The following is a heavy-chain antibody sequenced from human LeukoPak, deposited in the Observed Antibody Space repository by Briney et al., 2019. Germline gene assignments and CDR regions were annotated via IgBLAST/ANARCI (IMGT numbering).Heavy chain of an antibody. V-gene: IGHV3-30*18. J-gene: IGHJ4*02. D-gene: IGHD2-2*01. CDR1: GFTFSSFS. Sequence: PGTSLTLSCAASGFTFSSFSIHWVRQAPGKGLEWVAVTPFSGGSQHYADSVRGRFTISRDNSKNTVYLQMNSLRADDTAVYYCAKPSKYGNFFDYWGQGTLVTVSS. CDR3: AKPSKYGNFFDY. CDR2: TPFSGGSQ.